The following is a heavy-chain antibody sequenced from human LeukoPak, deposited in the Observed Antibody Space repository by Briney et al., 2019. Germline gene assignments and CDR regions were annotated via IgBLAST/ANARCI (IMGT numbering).Heavy chain of an antibody. J-gene: IGHJ6*04. D-gene: IGHD2/OR15-2a*01. V-gene: IGHV3-7*03. CDR2: IKQDGSEK. CDR1: GFTFNSYW. Sequence: GGSLRLSCAAAGFTFNSYWMSWVRQAPGKGQEWVGNIKQDGSEKFYVDSVKGRFSISRDNAKNSLYLQMNSLRAEDTAVYYCARGSENYYYGMDVWGKGTTVTVSS. CDR3: ARGSENYYYGMDV.